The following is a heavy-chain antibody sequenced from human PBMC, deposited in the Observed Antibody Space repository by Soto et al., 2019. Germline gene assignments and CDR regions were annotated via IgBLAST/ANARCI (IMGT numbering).Heavy chain of an antibody. J-gene: IGHJ4*02. CDR3: ASLDCSGGSCYLFDY. V-gene: IGHV4-59*01. Sequence: SETLSLTCTVSGGSISSYYWSWIRQPPGKGLEWIGYIYYSGSTNYNPSLKSRVTISVDTSKNQFSLKLSSVTAADTAVYYCASLDCSGGSCYLFDYWGQGTLVTVSS. CDR1: GGSISSYY. CDR2: IYYSGST. D-gene: IGHD2-15*01.